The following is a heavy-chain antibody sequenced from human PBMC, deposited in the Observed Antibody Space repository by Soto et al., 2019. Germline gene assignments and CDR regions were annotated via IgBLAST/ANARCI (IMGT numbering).Heavy chain of an antibody. CDR3: VREPTTVVERFDY. CDR1: GFTFSNHA. CDR2: ISYDGRNK. J-gene: IGHJ4*02. Sequence: PGGSLRLSCAASGFTFSNHAMHWVRQDPGKGLEWVATISYDGRNKHYADSVNGRFTISRDNSKNTLYLEVNSLRPEDTAVYYCVREPTTVVERFDYWGQGTLVTVSS. V-gene: IGHV3-30*04. D-gene: IGHD4-17*01.